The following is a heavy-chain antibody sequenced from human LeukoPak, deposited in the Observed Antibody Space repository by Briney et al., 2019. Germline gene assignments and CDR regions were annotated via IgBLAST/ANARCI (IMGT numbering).Heavy chain of an antibody. CDR2: MNPNSGNT. CDR3: ASYGTSWSYYYYYGMDV. Sequence: ASVKVSCKASGYTFTSYDINWVRQATGQGLEWMGWMNPNSGNTGYAQKFQGRVTITRNTSISTAYMELSSLRSEDTAVYYCASYGTSWSYYYYYGMDVWGQGTTVTVSS. V-gene: IGHV1-8*01. CDR1: GYTFTSYD. J-gene: IGHJ6*02. D-gene: IGHD6-13*01.